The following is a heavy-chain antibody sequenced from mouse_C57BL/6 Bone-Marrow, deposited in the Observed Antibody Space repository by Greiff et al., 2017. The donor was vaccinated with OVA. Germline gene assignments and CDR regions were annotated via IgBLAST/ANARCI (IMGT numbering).Heavy chain of an antibody. D-gene: IGHD2-1*01. Sequence: QVQLQQSGPELVKPGASVKISCKASGYAFSSSWMNWVQQRPGKGLEWIGRIYPGAGDPNYNGQFKGKATLTADKSSSTAYMQLSSLTSEDSAVYFCARLLWDYWGQGTTLTVSS. J-gene: IGHJ2*01. CDR1: GYAFSSSW. CDR3: ARLLWDY. CDR2: IYPGAGDP. V-gene: IGHV1-82*01.